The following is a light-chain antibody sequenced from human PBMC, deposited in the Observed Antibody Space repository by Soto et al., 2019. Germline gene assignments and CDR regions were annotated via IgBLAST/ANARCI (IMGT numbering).Light chain of an antibody. V-gene: IGLV2-8*01. CDR3: CSYAGSSTYVV. CDR2: EVT. J-gene: IGLJ2*01. CDR1: SSDVGAYNY. Sequence: QSALTQPPSASGSLGQSVTISCTGTSSDVGAYNYVSWYQQHPGKAPKLMIYEVTRRPSGVPDRFSGSKSGNTASLTISGLQAEDEAEYYCCSYAGSSTYVVFGGGTKLTVL.